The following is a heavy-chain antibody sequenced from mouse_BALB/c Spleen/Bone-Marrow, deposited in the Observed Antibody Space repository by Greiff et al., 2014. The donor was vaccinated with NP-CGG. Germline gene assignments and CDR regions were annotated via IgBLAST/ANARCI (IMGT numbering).Heavy chain of an antibody. J-gene: IGHJ2*01. CDR3: AKSGHGSFDY. CDR1: GYAFSSYW. D-gene: IGHD1-1*01. CDR2: IYPGDGDT. Sequence: QVQLQQPGAELVRPGSSVKISCKASGYAFSSYWGNWGRQRPGQGLEWIGQIYPGDGDTNYNGKFKDKATLTADKSSSTAYMQLSSLTSEASAVYFCAKSGHGSFDYWGQGTTLTVSS. V-gene: IGHV1-80*01.